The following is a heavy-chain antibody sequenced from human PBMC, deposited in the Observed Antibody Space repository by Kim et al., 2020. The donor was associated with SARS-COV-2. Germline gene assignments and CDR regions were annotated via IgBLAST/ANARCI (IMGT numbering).Heavy chain of an antibody. CDR2: ISGSGGST. V-gene: IGHV3-23*01. D-gene: IGHD3-3*01. J-gene: IGHJ4*02. CDR3: AKENTGFLEWLLSTFDY. CDR1: GFTFSSYA. Sequence: GGSLRLSCAASGFTFSSYAMSWVRQAPGKGLEWVSAISGSGGSTYYADSVKGRFTISRDNSKNTLYLQMNSLRAEDTAVYYCAKENTGFLEWLLSTFDYWGQGTLVTVSS.